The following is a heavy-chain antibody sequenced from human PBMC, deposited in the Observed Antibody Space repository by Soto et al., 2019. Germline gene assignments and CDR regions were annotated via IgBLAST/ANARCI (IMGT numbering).Heavy chain of an antibody. CDR3: AGPSAPAARRDYYYYGMDV. CDR1: GCSISSSSYY. Sequence: SETLSLTCTVSGCSISSSSYYWGWIRQPPGKGLEWIGSIYYSGSTYYNPSLKSRVTISVDTSKNQFSLKLSSVTAADAAVYYCAGPSAPAARRDYYYYGMDVWGQGTTVTVPS. V-gene: IGHV4-39*01. CDR2: IYYSGST. D-gene: IGHD2-2*01. J-gene: IGHJ6*02.